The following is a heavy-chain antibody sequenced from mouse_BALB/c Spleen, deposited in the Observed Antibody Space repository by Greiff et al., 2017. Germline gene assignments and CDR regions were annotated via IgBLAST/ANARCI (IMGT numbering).Heavy chain of an antibody. V-gene: IGHV5-12-1*01. Sequence: EVQGVESGGGLVKPGGSLKLSCAASGFAFSSYDMSWVRQTPEKRLEWVAYISSGGGSTYYPDTVKGRFTISRDNAKNTLYLQMSSLKSEDTAMYYCARHGNYSYAMDYWGQGTSVTVSS. CDR3: ARHGNYSYAMDY. J-gene: IGHJ4*01. D-gene: IGHD2-1*01. CDR1: GFAFSSYD. CDR2: ISSGGGST.